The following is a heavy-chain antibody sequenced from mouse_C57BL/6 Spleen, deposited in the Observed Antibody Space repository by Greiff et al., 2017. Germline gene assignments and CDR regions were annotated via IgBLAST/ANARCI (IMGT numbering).Heavy chain of an antibody. CDR1: GYAFSSYW. CDR2: IYPGDGDT. J-gene: IGHJ2*01. Sequence: QVQLKQSGAELVKPGASVKISCTASGYAFSSYWMNWVKQRPGKGLEWIGQIYPGDGDTNYNGKFKGKATLTADKSSSTAYMQLSSLTSEDSAVYFCARGAGYDEEGYFDYWGQGTTLTVSS. V-gene: IGHV1-80*01. D-gene: IGHD2-2*01. CDR3: ARGAGYDEEGYFDY.